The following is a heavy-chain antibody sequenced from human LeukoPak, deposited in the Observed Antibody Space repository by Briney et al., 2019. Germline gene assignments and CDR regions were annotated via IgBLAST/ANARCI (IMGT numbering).Heavy chain of an antibody. D-gene: IGHD6-19*01. CDR2: ISGSGGST. Sequence: GGSLRLSCAASGFTFSSYWMSWVREAPGKGLEWVSAISGSGGSTYYADSVKGRFTISRDNSKNTLYLQMNSLRAEDTAVYYCAKRVVAVAGTYFDYWGQGTLVTVSS. CDR1: GFTFSSYW. V-gene: IGHV3-23*01. J-gene: IGHJ4*02. CDR3: AKRVVAVAGTYFDY.